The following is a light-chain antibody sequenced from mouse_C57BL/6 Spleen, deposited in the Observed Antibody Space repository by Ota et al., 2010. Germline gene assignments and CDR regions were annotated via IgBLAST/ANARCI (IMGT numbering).Light chain of an antibody. V-gene: IGKV6-23*01. CDR2: WAS. CDR1: QDXGTA. J-gene: IGKJ2*01. CDR3: QQYSTYPYT. Sequence: DIVMTQSXKFMSTSVGDRVSITCKASQDXGTAVAWYQQKPGQSPKLLIYWASRRHTGVPDRFTGSGSGTDFTLTISNVQSEDLADYFCQQYSTYPYTFGGGTKLE.